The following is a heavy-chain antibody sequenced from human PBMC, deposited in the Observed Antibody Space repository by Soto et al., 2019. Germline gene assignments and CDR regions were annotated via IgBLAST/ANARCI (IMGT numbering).Heavy chain of an antibody. V-gene: IGHV4-59*12. CDR1: GGSISSYY. CDR3: ARDGPTVTSYFDY. J-gene: IGHJ4*02. D-gene: IGHD4-17*01. CDR2: IYYSGST. Sequence: SETLSLTCTVSGGSISSYYWSWIRQPPGKGLEWIGYIYYSGSTYYNPSLKSRVTISVDTSKNQFSLKLSSVTAADTAVYYCARDGPTVTSYFDYWGQGTLVTVSS.